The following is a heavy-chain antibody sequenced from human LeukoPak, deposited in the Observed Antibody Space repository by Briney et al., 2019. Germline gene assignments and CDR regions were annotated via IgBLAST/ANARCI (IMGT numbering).Heavy chain of an antibody. J-gene: IGHJ5*02. D-gene: IGHD3-10*01. CDR3: AHRYYASSPFDP. Sequence: PGGSLRLSCAASGFTFSNYSTNWVRQAPGKGLEWVSEISTTGGSTYYADSVKGRFTISRDSSKNTLYLQMHSLRAEDTAVYYCAHRYYASSPFDPWGQGTLVTVSS. CDR1: GFTFSNYS. V-gene: IGHV3-23*01. CDR2: ISTTGGST.